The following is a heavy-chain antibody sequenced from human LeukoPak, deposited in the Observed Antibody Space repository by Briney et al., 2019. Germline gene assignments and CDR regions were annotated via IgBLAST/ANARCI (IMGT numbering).Heavy chain of an antibody. CDR3: ARGRYQLLYRGEYFQH. D-gene: IGHD2-2*02. J-gene: IGHJ1*01. V-gene: IGHV4-30-2*01. CDR2: IYHSGST. CDR1: GGSISSGGYY. Sequence: NPSQTLSLTCTVSGGSISSGGYYWSWIRQPPGKGLEWIGYIYHSGSTYYNPSLKSRVTISVDRSKNQFSLKLSSVTAADTAVYYCARGRYQLLYRGEYFQHWGQGTLVTVSS.